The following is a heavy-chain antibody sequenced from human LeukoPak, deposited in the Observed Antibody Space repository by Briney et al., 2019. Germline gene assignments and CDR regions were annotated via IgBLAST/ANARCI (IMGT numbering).Heavy chain of an antibody. CDR3: ARVDGVASASGGVDP. J-gene: IGHJ5*02. CDR2: INHSGST. V-gene: IGHV4-34*01. CDR1: GGSFSGYY. D-gene: IGHD6-13*01. Sequence: SETLSLTCAVYGGSFSGYYWSWIRHPPGKGLEWIGEINHSGSTNYNPSLKSRVTISVDTSKNQFSLKLSSVTAADTAVYYCARVDGVASASGGVDPWGQGTLVTVTS.